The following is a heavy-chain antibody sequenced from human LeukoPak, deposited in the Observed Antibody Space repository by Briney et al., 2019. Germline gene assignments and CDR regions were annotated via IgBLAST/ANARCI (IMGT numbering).Heavy chain of an antibody. CDR2: ISYDGSNK. J-gene: IGHJ4*02. CDR3: AKGGVRGVVYFDY. V-gene: IGHV3-30*18. D-gene: IGHD3-10*01. Sequence: GGSLRLSCAASGFTFSSYGMHWVGQAPGKGLEWVAVISYDGSNKYYADSVKGRFTISRDNSKNTLYLQMNSLRAEDTAVYYCAKGGVRGVVYFDYWGQGTLVTVSS. CDR1: GFTFSSYG.